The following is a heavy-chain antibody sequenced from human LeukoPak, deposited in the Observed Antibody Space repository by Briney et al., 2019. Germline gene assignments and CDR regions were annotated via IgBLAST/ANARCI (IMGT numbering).Heavy chain of an antibody. CDR3: AKDYTAMIDYLFDY. Sequence: GGSLRLSCAASGFTFSDYYMSWIRQAPGKGLEWVSYISSSGTTIYYAVSVKGRFTISRDNAQNSLNLQMNSLRADDTAVYYCAKDYTAMIDYLFDYWGQGTLVTVSS. D-gene: IGHD5-18*01. J-gene: IGHJ4*02. V-gene: IGHV3-11*01. CDR2: ISSSGTTI. CDR1: GFTFSDYY.